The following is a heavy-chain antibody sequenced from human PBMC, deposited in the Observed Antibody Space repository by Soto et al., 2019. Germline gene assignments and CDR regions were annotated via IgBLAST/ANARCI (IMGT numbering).Heavy chain of an antibody. CDR2: TYFGGST. CDR3: ANTRGIAVGGSFDY. V-gene: IGHV4-39*01. CDR1: GASISSSRYY. J-gene: IGHJ4*02. D-gene: IGHD6-13*01. Sequence: PSETLSLTCSFSGASISSSRYYWGWIRQPPGKGLEWIASTYFGGSTYYNPSLKSRVTISVDTSKNQFSLKLSSVAAADTAIYFCANTRGIAVGGSFDYWGQGTLVT.